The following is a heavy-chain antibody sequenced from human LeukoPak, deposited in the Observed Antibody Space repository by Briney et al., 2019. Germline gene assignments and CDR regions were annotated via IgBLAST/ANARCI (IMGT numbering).Heavy chain of an antibody. D-gene: IGHD3-22*01. CDR3: ARLVAYYDSSGHDAFDI. Sequence: SETLSLTCTVSGGSISSSSYYWGWIRQPPGKGLEWIGSIYYSASTYYNPSLKSRVTISVDTSENQFSLKLSSVTAADTAVYYCARLVAYYDSSGHDAFDIWGQGTMVTVSS. CDR1: GGSISSSSYY. J-gene: IGHJ3*02. V-gene: IGHV4-39*01. CDR2: IYYSAST.